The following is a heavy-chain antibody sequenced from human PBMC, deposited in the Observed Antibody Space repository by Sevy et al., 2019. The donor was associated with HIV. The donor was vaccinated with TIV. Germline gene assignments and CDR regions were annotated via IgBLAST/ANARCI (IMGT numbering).Heavy chain of an antibody. D-gene: IGHD2-2*02. V-gene: IGHV3-23*01. CDR1: GFTFDNYA. Sequence: GGSLRLSCAASGFTFDNYAMTWVRQTPGKGLEWVSTLDNSGDNTYNADSVKGRFTISRDNSKNTLYLQMNSLRVEDTAVYYCAKVGYCSSTSCYSIYYGMDVWGQGTTVTVSS. CDR3: AKVGYCSSTSCYSIYYGMDV. J-gene: IGHJ6*02. CDR2: LDNSGDNT.